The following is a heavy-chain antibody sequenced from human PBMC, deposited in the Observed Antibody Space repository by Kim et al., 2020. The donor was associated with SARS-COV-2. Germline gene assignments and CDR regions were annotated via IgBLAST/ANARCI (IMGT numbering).Heavy chain of an antibody. CDR3: ARVPTDYYDSSGHFDY. Sequence: SLKSRVTISVDKSKNQFSLKLSSVTAADTAVYYCARVPTDYYDSSGHFDYWGQGTLVTVSS. J-gene: IGHJ4*02. V-gene: IGHV4-4*02. D-gene: IGHD3-22*01.